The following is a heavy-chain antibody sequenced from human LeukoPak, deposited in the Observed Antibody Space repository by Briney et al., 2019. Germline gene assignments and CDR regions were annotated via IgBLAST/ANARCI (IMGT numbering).Heavy chain of an antibody. CDR2: ISSSSSTI. D-gene: IGHD3-22*01. CDR1: GFTFSSYW. J-gene: IGHJ5*02. V-gene: IGHV3-48*04. Sequence: PGGSLRLSCAASGFTFSSYWMNWVRQAPGKGLEWVSYISSSSSTIYYADSVKGRFTISRDNAKNSLYLQMNSLRAEDTAVYYCARAALPYYYDSSGSPPNDWFDPWGQGTLVTVSS. CDR3: ARAALPYYYDSSGSPPNDWFDP.